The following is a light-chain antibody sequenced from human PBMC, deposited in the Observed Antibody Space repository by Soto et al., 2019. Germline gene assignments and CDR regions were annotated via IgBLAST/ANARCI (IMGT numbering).Light chain of an antibody. J-gene: IGKJ5*01. Sequence: EIVMTQSPATLSVSPGERGTLSCRASQSVDSNLAWYQQKPGQAPRLLIYRASTRATGIPARFSGSGSGTEFTLTISSLQPEDFAVYYCQQDDKWPPITFGQGTRLEIK. CDR3: QQDDKWPPIT. CDR2: RAS. CDR1: QSVDSN. V-gene: IGKV3-15*01.